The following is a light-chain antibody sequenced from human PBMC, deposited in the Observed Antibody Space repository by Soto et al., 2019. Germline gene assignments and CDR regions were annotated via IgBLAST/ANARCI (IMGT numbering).Light chain of an antibody. V-gene: IGKV1-5*01. J-gene: IGKJ1*01. CDR1: QSVRSW. Sequence: DIQMTQSPATLSASVGDRVTITCRASQSVRSWLAWYQQKPGTAPKLLIFDASRLESGVPSRFSGSGSGTDFTLTISCLQSEDFATYYCQQYYSYPQTFGQGTKVDIK. CDR2: DAS. CDR3: QQYYSYPQT.